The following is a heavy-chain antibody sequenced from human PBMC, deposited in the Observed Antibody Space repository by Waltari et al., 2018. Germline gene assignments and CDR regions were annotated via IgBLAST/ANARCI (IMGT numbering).Heavy chain of an antibody. CDR2: INTNGGTT. CDR3: VKEGVAPGGSDFFDH. Sequence: EMKLVESGGGLVQAGGSLRLSWEGSGFGFGDYWVAWVRQAPGGGLVWVARINTNGGTTNYADSVTGRFTISRDNPKNMLYLQMDSLGAQDTAVYYYVKEGVAPGGSDFFDHWGQGTLVTVSP. J-gene: IGHJ4*02. D-gene: IGHD3-3*01. CDR1: GFGFGDYW. V-gene: IGHV3-74*01.